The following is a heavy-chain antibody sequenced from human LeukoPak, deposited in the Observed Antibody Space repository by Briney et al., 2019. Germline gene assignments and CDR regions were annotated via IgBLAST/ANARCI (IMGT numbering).Heavy chain of an antibody. CDR3: TTDSFTIFWSLDY. D-gene: IGHD3-9*01. CDR2: IKSKTDGGTT. CDR1: GSTFTNAW. V-gene: IGHV3-15*01. Sequence: GGSLRLSCAASGSTFTNAWMTWVRQAPGKGLEWVGRIKSKTDGGTTDYAAPVKGRFTISRDDSKNTVYLQMNSLKTEDTAVYYCTTDSFTIFWSLDYWGQGTLVTVSS. J-gene: IGHJ4*02.